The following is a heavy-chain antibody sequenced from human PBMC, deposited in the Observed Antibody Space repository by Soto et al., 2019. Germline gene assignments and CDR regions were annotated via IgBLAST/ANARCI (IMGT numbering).Heavy chain of an antibody. CDR3: ARTSMQSRGYSYGHGGMDL. Sequence: PGESLKISCKGSGYSFTSYWISWVRQMPGKGLEWMGRIDPSDSYTNYSPSFQGHVTISADKSISTAYLQWSSLKASDTAMYYCARTSMQSRGYSYGHGGMDLWGQGTTVTVSS. J-gene: IGHJ6*02. CDR1: GYSFTSYW. V-gene: IGHV5-10-1*01. D-gene: IGHD5-18*01. CDR2: IDPSDSYT.